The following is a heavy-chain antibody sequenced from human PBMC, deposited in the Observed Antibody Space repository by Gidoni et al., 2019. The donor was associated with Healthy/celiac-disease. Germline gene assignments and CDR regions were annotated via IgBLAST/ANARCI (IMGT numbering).Heavy chain of an antibody. V-gene: IGHV4-34*01. J-gene: IGHJ3*02. CDR1: GGSFSGYY. Sequence: QVQLQRWGAGLLKPSETLSLTCAVYGGSFSGYYWGWISQPPGTGLGGRSWIRQTPGKGREWIGEINHSGSTNYNPSIKSRVTISVDTSKNQFSLKLSSVTAADTAVYYCARCYYDYVWGSYRPDAFDIWGQGTMVTVSS. CDR3: ARCYYDYVWGSYRPDAFDI. CDR2: INHSGST. D-gene: IGHD3-16*02.